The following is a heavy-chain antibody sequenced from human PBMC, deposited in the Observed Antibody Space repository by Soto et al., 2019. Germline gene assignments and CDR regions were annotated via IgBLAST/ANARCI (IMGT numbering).Heavy chain of an antibody. CDR1: GFIFSDYY. CDR3: ARDFDADSRTDFDY. D-gene: IGHD4-17*01. CDR2: ISGNGRII. V-gene: IGHV3-11*01. J-gene: IGHJ4*02. Sequence: QVLLVESGGGLVKPGGSQRLSWATSGFIFSDYYMHWIRQAPVKGLEWISYISGNGRIIQYADSAKGRFTISRDNPQNSLYLQMNSLRDEDTALYFCARDFDADSRTDFDYWGQGTLGTVSS.